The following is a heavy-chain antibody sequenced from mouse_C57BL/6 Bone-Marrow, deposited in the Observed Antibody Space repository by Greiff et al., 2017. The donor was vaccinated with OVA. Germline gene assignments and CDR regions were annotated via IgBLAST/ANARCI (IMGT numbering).Heavy chain of an antibody. Sequence: EVQGVESGGGLVKPGGSLKLSCAASGFTFSSYTMSWVRQTPEKRLEWVATISGGGGNTYYPDSVKGRFTISRDNAKNTLYLQMSSLRSEDTALYYCARGRWLPDYYAMDYWGQGTSVTVSS. J-gene: IGHJ4*01. CDR2: ISGGGGNT. V-gene: IGHV5-9*01. D-gene: IGHD2-3*01. CDR3: ARGRWLPDYYAMDY. CDR1: GFTFSSYT.